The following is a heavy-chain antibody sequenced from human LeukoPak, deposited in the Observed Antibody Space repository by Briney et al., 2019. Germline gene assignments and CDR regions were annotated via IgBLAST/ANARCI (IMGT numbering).Heavy chain of an antibody. V-gene: IGHV3-74*01. CDR1: GFTLSNYY. CDR3: ARGFWSGTNYGMDV. CDR2: INTDGSIT. D-gene: IGHD3-3*01. Sequence: AGGSLRLSCAASGFTLSNYYMHWVRQAPGEGLVWVSRINTDGSITAYADSVKGRFTISRDNAKNTLYLQMNSLRAEDTAVYYCARGFWSGTNYGMDVWGQGTTVTVSS. J-gene: IGHJ6*02.